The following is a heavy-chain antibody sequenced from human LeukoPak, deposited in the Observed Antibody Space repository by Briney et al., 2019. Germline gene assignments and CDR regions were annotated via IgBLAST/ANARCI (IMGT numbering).Heavy chain of an antibody. CDR1: AGTISSSSYY. J-gene: IGHJ6*02. Sequence: SETLSLTCTVSAGTISSSSYYWGWIRQPPGKGLEWIGSIYYSGSTYYNPSLKSRVTISVDTSKNQFSLKLSSVTAADTAVYYCASSSRRYYDSSGYLNPLYYYGMDVWGQGTTVTVSS. D-gene: IGHD3-22*01. CDR3: ASSSRRYYDSSGYLNPLYYYGMDV. V-gene: IGHV4-39*01. CDR2: IYYSGST.